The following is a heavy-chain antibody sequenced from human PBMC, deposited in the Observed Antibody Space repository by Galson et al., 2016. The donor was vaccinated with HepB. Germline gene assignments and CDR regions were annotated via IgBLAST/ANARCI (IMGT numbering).Heavy chain of an antibody. V-gene: IGHV4-39*01. CDR3: ARLRTGKYDILTGYLYFFDY. Sequence: TLSLTCTVSGGSIGTTIYYWGWIRQPPGKGLEWIGTIYYSGTTYYSPSLKSRLSISVDTSKNQFFLKLSSVTAADTAVYYCARLRTGKYDILTGYLYFFDYWGQGALVTVSS. CDR1: GGSIGTTIYY. D-gene: IGHD3-9*01. J-gene: IGHJ4*02. CDR2: IYYSGTT.